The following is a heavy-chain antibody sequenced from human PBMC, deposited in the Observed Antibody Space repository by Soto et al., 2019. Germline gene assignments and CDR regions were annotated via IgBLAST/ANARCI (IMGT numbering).Heavy chain of an antibody. J-gene: IGHJ6*02. Sequence: PGGSLRLSCAASGFTFSSYSMNWVRQAPGKGLEWVSSISSSSSYIYYADSVKGRFTISRDNAKNSLYLQMNSLRAEDTAVYYCARDRTTTIFGVVTPGTGMDVWGQGTTVTVS. D-gene: IGHD3-3*01. CDR1: GFTFSSYS. CDR2: ISSSSSYI. CDR3: ARDRTTTIFGVVTPGTGMDV. V-gene: IGHV3-21*01.